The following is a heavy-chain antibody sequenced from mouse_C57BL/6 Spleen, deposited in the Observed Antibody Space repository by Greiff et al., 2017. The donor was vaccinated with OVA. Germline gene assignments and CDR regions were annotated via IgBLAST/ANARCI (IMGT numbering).Heavy chain of an antibody. V-gene: IGHV1-64*01. CDR2: IHPNSGST. D-gene: IGHD2-3*01. CDR1: GYTFTSYW. J-gene: IGHJ2*01. CDR3: ARVGDGYSFDY. Sequence: QVQLQQPGAELVKPGASVKLSCKASGYTFTSYWMHWVKQRPGQGLEWIGMIHPNSGSTNYNEKFKSKATLTVDKSSSTAYMQLSSLTSEDSAVYYCARVGDGYSFDYWGQGTTLTVSS.